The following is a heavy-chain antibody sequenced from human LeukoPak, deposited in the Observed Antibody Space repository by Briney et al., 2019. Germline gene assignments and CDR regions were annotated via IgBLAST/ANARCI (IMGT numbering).Heavy chain of an antibody. J-gene: IGHJ4*02. D-gene: IGHD3-22*01. CDR2: ISGSGIST. CDR1: GFTFNVYA. Sequence: GGSLRLSCVASGFTFNVYAMTWVRQAPGKGLEWLSAISGSGISTYHAESVKGRSTISRDNSKNTLYLQMNSLRAEDTAVYYCAKHPPHYYDGNVYWYYFDYWGQGILVTVSS. V-gene: IGHV3-23*01. CDR3: AKHPPHYYDGNVYWYYFDY.